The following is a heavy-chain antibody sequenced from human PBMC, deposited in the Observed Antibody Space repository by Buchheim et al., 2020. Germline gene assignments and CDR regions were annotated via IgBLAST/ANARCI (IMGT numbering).Heavy chain of an antibody. J-gene: IGHJ4*02. CDR2: SCSTGTT. CDR1: GGSIDSRNYY. V-gene: IGHV4-39*07. Sequence: QLQLQESGPGLVKPSETLSLTCTVSGGSIDSRNYYWGWIRQPPGEGLEWSGTSCSTGTTYYNPYLKSRVTISVDQCKNHVSLKLSSVTAADTAVYYCARDPYYYDNSGYKYFFDYWGQGIL. D-gene: IGHD3-22*01. CDR3: ARDPYYYDNSGYKYFFDY.